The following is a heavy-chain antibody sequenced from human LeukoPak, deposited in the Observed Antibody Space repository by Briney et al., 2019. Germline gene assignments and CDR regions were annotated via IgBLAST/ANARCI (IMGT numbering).Heavy chain of an antibody. D-gene: IGHD4-17*01. CDR1: GFTVSSNY. Sequence: GGSLRLSCAASGFTVSSNYMSWVRQAPGKGLEWVSVIYSGGSTYYADSVKGRFTISSDNSKNTLYLQMNSLRAEDTAVYYCAREGALDYGDYVGYWGQGTLVTVSS. CDR3: AREGALDYGDYVGY. J-gene: IGHJ4*02. CDR2: IYSGGST. V-gene: IGHV3-66*01.